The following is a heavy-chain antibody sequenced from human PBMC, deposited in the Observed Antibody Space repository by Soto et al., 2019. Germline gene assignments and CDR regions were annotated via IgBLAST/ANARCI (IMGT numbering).Heavy chain of an antibody. CDR2: ISGDDGRT. CDR3: AKEADVPYYSVGTDV. Sequence: QVHLVQSGAEVKKPGASVKVSCKTSGYTFTRYGISWVRQAPGQGLEWMGWISGDDGRTNFAQKVQDRVTMTTDTSTSTADVELRSLSSDGPAVYYCAKEADVPYYSVGTDVWGHGTTVTVSS. V-gene: IGHV1-18*01. D-gene: IGHD3-22*01. CDR1: GYTFTRYG. J-gene: IGHJ6*02.